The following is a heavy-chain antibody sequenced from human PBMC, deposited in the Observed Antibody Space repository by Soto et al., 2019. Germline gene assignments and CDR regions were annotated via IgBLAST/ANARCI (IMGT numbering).Heavy chain of an antibody. CDR3: ARVITIFGVVPG. Sequence: QVQLVQSGAEVKKPGASVKVSCKASGYTFTSYDINWVRQATGQGLEWMGWMNPNSGTTGYAQKFQGRVTMTRNTSISTAYLELSSLRSEDTAVYYCARVITIFGVVPGWGQGTLVTVSS. V-gene: IGHV1-8*01. J-gene: IGHJ4*02. D-gene: IGHD3-3*01. CDR1: GYTFTSYD. CDR2: MNPNSGTT.